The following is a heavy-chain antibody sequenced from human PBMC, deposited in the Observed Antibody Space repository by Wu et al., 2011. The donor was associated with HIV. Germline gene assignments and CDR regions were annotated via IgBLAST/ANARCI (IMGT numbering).Heavy chain of an antibody. D-gene: IGHD3-3*01. Sequence: QVHLVQSGAEVKQPGSSVKVSCKSSGGNFFNYPFAWVRQAPGQGLEWMGWISAHNGDTNYAQKLQGRVTMTTDTSTSTAYMELRSLRSDDTAVYYCARSGRYDFWSGYYTGGGDYWGQGTLVTVSS. CDR1: GGNFFNYP. J-gene: IGHJ4*02. V-gene: IGHV1-18*01. CDR2: ISAHNGDT. CDR3: ARSGRYDFWSGYYTGGGDY.